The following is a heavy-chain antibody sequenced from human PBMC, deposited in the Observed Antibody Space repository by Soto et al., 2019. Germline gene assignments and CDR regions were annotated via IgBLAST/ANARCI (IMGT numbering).Heavy chain of an antibody. D-gene: IGHD3-10*01. CDR1: GFTFSSYA. Sequence: GGSLRLSCAASGFTFSSYAMSWVRQAPGKGLEWVSAISGSGGSTYYADSVKGRFTISRDNSKNTLYLQMNSLRAEDTAVYYCAKSPYGSGTKDYFDYWGQGTLVTVSS. J-gene: IGHJ4*02. V-gene: IGHV3-23*01. CDR2: ISGSGGST. CDR3: AKSPYGSGTKDYFDY.